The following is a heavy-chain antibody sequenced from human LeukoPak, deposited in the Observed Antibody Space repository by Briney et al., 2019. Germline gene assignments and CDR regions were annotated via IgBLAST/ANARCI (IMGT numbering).Heavy chain of an antibody. CDR1: GFTFSSYW. D-gene: IGHD3-10*01. J-gene: IGHJ3*02. V-gene: IGHV3-7*01. CDR3: ARDTTRGAPAFDI. Sequence: GGSLRLSCAASGFTFSSYWMSWVRQAPGKGLEWVANIKQDGSEKYYVDSVKGRFTISRDNAKNSLYLQMNSLRAEDTAVYYCARDTTRGAPAFDIWGQGTMVTVSS. CDR2: IKQDGSEK.